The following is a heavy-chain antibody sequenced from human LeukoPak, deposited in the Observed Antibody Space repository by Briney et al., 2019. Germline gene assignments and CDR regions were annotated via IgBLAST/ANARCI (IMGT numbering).Heavy chain of an antibody. CDR2: ISGRGGST. V-gene: IGHV3-23*01. Sequence: GGSLRLSCAASGFTFSSYAMSWVRQAPGKGLEWVSAISGRGGSTYYADSVKGRFTISRNNSKNTLYLQMNSLRAEDTAVYYCAKGPLGLLWFGELLQPPFDYWGQGTLVTVSS. CDR3: AKGPLGLLWFGELLQPPFDY. J-gene: IGHJ4*02. D-gene: IGHD3-10*01. CDR1: GFTFSSYA.